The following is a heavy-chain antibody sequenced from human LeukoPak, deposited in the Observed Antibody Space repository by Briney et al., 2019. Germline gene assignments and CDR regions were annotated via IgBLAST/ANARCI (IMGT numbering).Heavy chain of an antibody. D-gene: IGHD3-10*01. CDR1: GGSISSSSYY. J-gene: IGHJ4*02. CDR2: IYYSGST. Sequence: PSETLSLTCTVSGGSISSSSYYWGWIRQPPGKGLEWIGSIYYSGSTYYNPSLKSRVTISVDTSKNQFTLKMSSVTAADTAVYYCARGTYYDSGSYQIGYWGQGTLVTVSS. CDR3: ARGTYYDSGSYQIGY. V-gene: IGHV4-39*06.